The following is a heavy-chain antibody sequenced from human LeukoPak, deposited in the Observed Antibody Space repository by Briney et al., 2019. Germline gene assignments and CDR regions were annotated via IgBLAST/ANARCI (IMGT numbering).Heavy chain of an antibody. V-gene: IGHV4-38-2*02. J-gene: IGHJ4*02. CDR3: ARDDAAGYGSGSPYDY. D-gene: IGHD3-10*01. CDR1: GYSISSGYY. Sequence: SETLSLTCTVSGYSISSGYYWGWIRQPPGKGLEWIGSIYHSGSTYYNPSLKSRVTISVDTSKNQFSLKLSSVTAADTAVYYCARDDAAGYGSGSPYDYWGQGTLVTVSS. CDR2: IYHSGST.